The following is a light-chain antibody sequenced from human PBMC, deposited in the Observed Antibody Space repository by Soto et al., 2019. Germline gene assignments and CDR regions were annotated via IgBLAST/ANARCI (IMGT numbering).Light chain of an antibody. V-gene: IGKV1-8*01. CDR2: AAS. CDR1: QGMSSD. CDR3: QQSYSYPHST. Sequence: AIRMTQSPSSFSASTVDRVTITCRASQGMSSDLAWYQQKPGKAPKLMIYAASTLQSGVPSRFSGSGSGTDFTLTISCLQSEDFATYYCQQSYSYPHSTFGPGTKVDIK. J-gene: IGKJ3*01.